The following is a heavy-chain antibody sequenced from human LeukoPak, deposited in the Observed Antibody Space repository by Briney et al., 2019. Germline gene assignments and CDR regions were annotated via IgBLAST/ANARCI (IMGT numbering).Heavy chain of an antibody. CDR3: ATSSLIYGDYEAFDI. D-gene: IGHD4-17*01. J-gene: IGHJ3*02. CDR1: GYTFTGYY. V-gene: IGHV1-2*02. Sequence: GASVKVSCKASGYTFTGYYMHWVRQAPGQGLEWMGWINPNSGGTNYAQEFQGRVTMTRDTSISTAYMELSRLRSDDTAVYYCATSSLIYGDYEAFDIWGHGTVVTVSS. CDR2: INPNSGGT.